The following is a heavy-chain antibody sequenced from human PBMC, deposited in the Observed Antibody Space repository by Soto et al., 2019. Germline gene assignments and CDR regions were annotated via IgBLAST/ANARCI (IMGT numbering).Heavy chain of an antibody. J-gene: IGHJ6*02. CDR2: IYYSGST. D-gene: IGHD2-21*02. Sequence: PSETLSLTCTVSGGSISSYYWSWIRQPPGKGLEWIGYIYYSGSTNYNPSLKSRVTISVDTSKNQFSLKLSSVTAADTAVYYCARGGPYTATYYYYGMDVWGQGTTVTVSS. CDR3: ARGGPYTATYYYYGMDV. V-gene: IGHV4-59*01. CDR1: GGSISSYY.